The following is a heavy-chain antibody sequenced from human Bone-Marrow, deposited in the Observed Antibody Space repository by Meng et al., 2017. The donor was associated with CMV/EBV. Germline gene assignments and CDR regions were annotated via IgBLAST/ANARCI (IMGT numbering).Heavy chain of an antibody. V-gene: IGHV1-2*07. CDR1: GYTFSAYY. J-gene: IGHJ4*02. CDR2: INPNSNAT. CDR3: ARGGGWDPPGEYDYVWGSYRWVDY. D-gene: IGHD3-16*02. Sequence: ASVKVSCKASGYTFSAYYMNWVRQAPGQGLEWLGWINPNSNATNYAHKFLGRVTMTRDTSISTAYMELSRLRSDGTAVYYCARGGGWDPPGEYDYVWGSYRWVDYWGQGTLVTFSS.